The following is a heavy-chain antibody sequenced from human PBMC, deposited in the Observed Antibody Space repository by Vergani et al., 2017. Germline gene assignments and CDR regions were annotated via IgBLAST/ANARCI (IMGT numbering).Heavy chain of an antibody. CDR2: INHSGST. J-gene: IGHJ6*03. Sequence: QVQLQQWGAGLLKPSETLSLTCAVYGGSFSGYYWSWTRQPPGKGLEWIGEINHSGSTNYNPSLKSRVTISVDTSKNQFSLKLSSVTAADTAVYYCARGAGYYDFWSGYYPAMDVWGKGTTVTVSS. CDR1: GGSFSGYY. CDR3: ARGAGYYDFWSGYYPAMDV. D-gene: IGHD3-3*01. V-gene: IGHV4-34*01.